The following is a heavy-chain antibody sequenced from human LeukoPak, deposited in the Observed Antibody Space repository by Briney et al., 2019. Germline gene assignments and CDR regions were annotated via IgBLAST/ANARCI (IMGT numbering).Heavy chain of an antibody. CDR1: GYTFTSYY. CDR3: ARDQTGRLEIAVAGMGGFDY. J-gene: IGHJ4*02. D-gene: IGHD6-19*01. CDR2: INPTGGST. V-gene: IGHV1-46*01. Sequence: ASVKVSCKASGYTFTSYYMHWVRQAPGQGVEGMGIINPTGGSTSYAQKFQGRVTMTRDMSTSTVYMELSSLRSEDTAVYYCARDQTGRLEIAVAGMGGFDYWGQGTLVTVSS.